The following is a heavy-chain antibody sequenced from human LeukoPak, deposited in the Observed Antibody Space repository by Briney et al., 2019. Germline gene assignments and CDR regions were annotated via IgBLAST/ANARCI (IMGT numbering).Heavy chain of an antibody. D-gene: IGHD4-17*01. CDR1: GYTFTGYY. V-gene: IGHV1-2*02. CDR2: INPNSGGT. CDR3: ARGISSYYGDFDYYYYYMDV. Sequence: ASVKVSCKASGYTFTGYYMHWVRQAPGQGFEWMGWINPNSGGTNYAQKFQGRVTMTRDTSISTAYMELSRLRSDDTAVYYCARGISSYYGDFDYYYYYMDVWGKGTTVTISS. J-gene: IGHJ6*03.